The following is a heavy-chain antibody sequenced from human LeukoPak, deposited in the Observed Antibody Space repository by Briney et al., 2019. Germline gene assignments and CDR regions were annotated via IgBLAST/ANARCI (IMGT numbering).Heavy chain of an antibody. CDR3: ARDSSSSSGFDP. CDR2: INPNSGGT. V-gene: IGHV1-2*02. J-gene: IGHJ5*02. D-gene: IGHD6-6*01. Sequence: ASVKVSCKASGYTFTGYYIHWVRQAPGQGLEWMGWINPNSGGTNYAQKFQGRVTMTRDTSISTAYMELSRLRPDDTAVYYCARDSSSSSGFDPWGQGTLVTVSS. CDR1: GYTFTGYY.